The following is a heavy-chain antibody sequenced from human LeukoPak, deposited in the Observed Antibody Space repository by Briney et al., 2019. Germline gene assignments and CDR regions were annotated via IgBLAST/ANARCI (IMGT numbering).Heavy chain of an antibody. CDR2: IFSTGAT. CDR1: GGSISGHY. Sequence: SETLSLTCTVSGGSISGHYWTWIRLPPGKGLELTGHIFSTGATHYNPSLRGRVTLSIDTSKNQFSLTLTSVSVEDTALYYCARFSTRFGSGCSEASCYVHYWGQGTQVTVSP. CDR3: ARFSTRFGSGCSEASCYVHY. V-gene: IGHV4-59*11. D-gene: IGHD2-2*01. J-gene: IGHJ4*02.